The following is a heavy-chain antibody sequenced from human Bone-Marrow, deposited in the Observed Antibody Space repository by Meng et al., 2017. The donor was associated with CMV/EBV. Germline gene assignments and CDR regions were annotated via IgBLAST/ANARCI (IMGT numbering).Heavy chain of an antibody. J-gene: IGHJ3*02. Sequence: ETLSLTCTVSGGSISSSSYYWGWIRQAPGKGLEWVSSISSSSSYIYYADSVKGRFTISRDNAKNSLYLQMNSLRAEDTAVYYCARAGDRARWIQLWLVAFDIWGQGTMVTVSS. D-gene: IGHD5-18*01. CDR2: ISSSSSYI. CDR1: GGSISSSS. CDR3: ARAGDRARWIQLWLVAFDI. V-gene: IGHV3-21*01.